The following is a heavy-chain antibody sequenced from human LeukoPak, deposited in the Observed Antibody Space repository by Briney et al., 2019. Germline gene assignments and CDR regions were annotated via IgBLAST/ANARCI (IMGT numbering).Heavy chain of an antibody. D-gene: IGHD5-18*01. J-gene: IGHJ4*02. CDR2: ISYDGSNK. Sequence: GRSLRLSCAASGFTFSSYGMHWVRQAPGKGLEWVAVISYDGSNKYYADSVKGRFTISRDNSKNTLYLQMNSLRAEDTAVYYCAKDRYSYGFEIDYWGQGTLVTVSS. V-gene: IGHV3-30*18. CDR3: AKDRYSYGFEIDY. CDR1: GFTFSSYG.